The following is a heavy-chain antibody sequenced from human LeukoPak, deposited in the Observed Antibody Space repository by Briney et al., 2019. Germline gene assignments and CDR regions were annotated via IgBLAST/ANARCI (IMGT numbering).Heavy chain of an antibody. CDR2: INHSGST. CDR1: GGSFSGYY. V-gene: IGHV4-34*01. D-gene: IGHD6-13*01. CDR3: ARFHGDIGSSWYLDY. J-gene: IGHJ4*02. Sequence: PSETLSLTCAVYGGSFSGYYWSWIRQPPGKGLEWIGEINHSGSTNYNPSLKGRVTISVDTSKNQFSLKLSSVTAADTAVYYYARFHGDIGSSWYLDYWGQGTLVTVSS.